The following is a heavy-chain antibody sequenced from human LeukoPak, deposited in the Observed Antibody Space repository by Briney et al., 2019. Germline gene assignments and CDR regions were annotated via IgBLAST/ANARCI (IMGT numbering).Heavy chain of an antibody. CDR2: IWYDGSNK. J-gene: IGHJ4*02. CDR3: ARDRTVVANTFDY. D-gene: IGHD2-15*01. Sequence: GGSLRLSCAASGFTFSSYGMHWVRQAPGKGLEWVAVIWYDGSNKCSADSVKGRFTISRDNSKNTLYLQMNSLRAEDTAVYYCARDRTVVANTFDYWGQGTLVTVSS. CDR1: GFTFSSYG. V-gene: IGHV3-33*01.